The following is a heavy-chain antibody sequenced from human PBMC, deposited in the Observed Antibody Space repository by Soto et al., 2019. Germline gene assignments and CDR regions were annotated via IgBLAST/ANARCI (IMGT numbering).Heavy chain of an antibody. J-gene: IGHJ6*02. CDR1: GGSISSSSYY. D-gene: IGHD6-25*01. CDR3: ARHFSEAYYYPYSTDV. V-gene: IGHV4-39*01. Sequence: LSETLSLTCTVSGGSISSSSYYWGWIRQPPGKGLEWIGSIYYSGSTYYNPSLKSRVTISVDTSKNQFSLKLSSVTAADTAVYYCARHFSEAYYYPYSTDVWGPGPTATLSS. CDR2: IYYSGST.